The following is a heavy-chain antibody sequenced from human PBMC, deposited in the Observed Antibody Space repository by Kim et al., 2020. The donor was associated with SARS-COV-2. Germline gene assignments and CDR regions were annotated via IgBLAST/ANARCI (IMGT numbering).Heavy chain of an antibody. CDR2: T. D-gene: IGHD3-22*01. V-gene: IGHV3-15*01. J-gene: IGHJ4*02. Sequence: TESAAPVTGRFTLSRDDSKNTLYLQMNSLKTEDTAVYYCTTDPIVVVTYWGQGTLVTVSS. CDR3: TTDPIVVVTY.